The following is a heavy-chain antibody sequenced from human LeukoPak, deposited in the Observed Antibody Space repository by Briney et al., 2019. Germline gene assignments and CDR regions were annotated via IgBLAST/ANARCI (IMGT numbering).Heavy chain of an antibody. V-gene: IGHV3-20*04. CDR3: ARSRRRELLGTYFDY. J-gene: IGHJ4*02. CDR2: INWNGGST. Sequence: GGSLRLSCAASGFTFDDYGMSWVRQAPGKGLEWVSGINWNGGSTGYADSVKGRFTISRDNAKNSLYLQMNSLRAEDTAVYYCARSRRRELLGTYFDYWGQGTLVTVSS. CDR1: GFTFDDYG. D-gene: IGHD1-26*01.